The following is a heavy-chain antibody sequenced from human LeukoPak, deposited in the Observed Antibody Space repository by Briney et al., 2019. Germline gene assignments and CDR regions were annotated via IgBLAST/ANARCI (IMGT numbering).Heavy chain of an antibody. CDR2: IYTSGST. D-gene: IGHD3-10*01. J-gene: IGHJ5*02. CDR3: ARVVNTMVRGSKNWFDP. CDR1: GGSISSYY. V-gene: IGHV4-4*07. Sequence: SETLSLTCTVSGGSISSYYWSWIRQPAGKGLEWIGRIYTSGSTNYNPSLKSRVTMSVDTSKNQFSLKLSSVTAAYTAVYYCARVVNTMVRGSKNWFDPWGQGTLVTVSS.